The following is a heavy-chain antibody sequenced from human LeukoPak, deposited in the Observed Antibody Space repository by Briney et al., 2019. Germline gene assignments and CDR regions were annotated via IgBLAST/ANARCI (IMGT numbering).Heavy chain of an antibody. CDR1: GFTFGSYA. CDR3: AKHGEAYGDSKTDY. CDR2: ISGSGTST. D-gene: IGHD4-17*01. V-gene: IGHV3-23*01. J-gene: IGHJ4*02. Sequence: GRSLRISCAASGFTFGSYAMRWVRQAPGKGLEWVSVISGSGTSTYYADSVKGRFTISRDNSKNTLYLQMNSLRAEDTAVYYCAKHGEAYGDSKTDYWGQGTLDTVSS.